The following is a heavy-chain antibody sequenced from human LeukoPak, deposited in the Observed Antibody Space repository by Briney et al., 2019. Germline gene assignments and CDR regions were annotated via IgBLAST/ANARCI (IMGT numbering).Heavy chain of an antibody. D-gene: IGHD3-16*01. CDR1: GYTFTRYG. J-gene: IGHJ4*02. CDR3: AREGLGELTLDC. CDR2: ISAYNGKT. Sequence: ASVKVSCKASGYTFTRYGISWVRQAPGQGLEWMGWISAYNGKTNYAQKLQGRVTMTADTSTSTAYMELRSLRSDDTAVYYCAREGLGELTLDCWGQGTLVTVSS. V-gene: IGHV1-18*01.